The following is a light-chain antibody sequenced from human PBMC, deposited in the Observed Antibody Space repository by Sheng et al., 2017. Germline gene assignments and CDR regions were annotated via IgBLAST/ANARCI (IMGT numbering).Light chain of an antibody. J-gene: IGLJ3*02. Sequence: QSVLTQPPSVSAAPGQRVTISCSGSNSNIGNNFVSWYQHLPGTAPKLLIYDNNDRPFGIPDRFSASKSGTSATLGITGLQTGDEADYYCGSWDSSLSAWVLGGGTELTVL. CDR3: GSWDSSLSAWV. V-gene: IGLV1-51*01. CDR1: NSNIGNNF. CDR2: DNN.